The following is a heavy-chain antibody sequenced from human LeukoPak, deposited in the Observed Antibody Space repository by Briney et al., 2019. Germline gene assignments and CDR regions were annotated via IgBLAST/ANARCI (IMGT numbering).Heavy chain of an antibody. J-gene: IGHJ3*02. CDR2: IYPGDSDT. Sequence: GESLKISCKGSGYSFTSYWIGWVRQMPGKGLEWMGIIYPGDSDTRYSPSLQGQVTISADKSISTAYLQWSSLKASDTAMYYCARRFKSEPEAFDIWGQGTMVTVSS. D-gene: IGHD3-3*01. CDR1: GYSFTSYW. V-gene: IGHV5-51*01. CDR3: ARRFKSEPEAFDI.